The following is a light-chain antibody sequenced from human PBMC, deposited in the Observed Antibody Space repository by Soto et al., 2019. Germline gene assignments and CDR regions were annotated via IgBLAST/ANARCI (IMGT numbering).Light chain of an antibody. CDR2: DAS. J-gene: IGKJ5*01. CDR3: QQYHNWPPLT. Sequence: RVMTQSPATLSVSPGEKATLYCRASQSVSSDLAWYHQKPGQAPRLLIYDASTRATGIPARFSGSGSGTEFTLTINSLQSEDFATYYCQQYHNWPPLTFGQGTRLEI. CDR1: QSVSSD. V-gene: IGKV3-15*01.